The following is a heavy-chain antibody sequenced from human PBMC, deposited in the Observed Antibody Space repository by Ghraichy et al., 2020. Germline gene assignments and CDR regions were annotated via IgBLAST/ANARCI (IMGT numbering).Heavy chain of an antibody. D-gene: IGHD3-3*01. CDR1: GGSIKSSGYH. CDR3: AWSGFNYGPFDF. V-gene: IGHV4-39*01. Sequence: SETLSLTCAVSGGSIKSSGYHWVWIRQPPGEGLEWIGSMYYSGRTQYNLSLKNRVTIAADTSKNQFSLKLTSVSVADTAVYYCAWSGFNYGPFDFWGQGTLVTVSS. CDR2: MYYSGRT. J-gene: IGHJ4*02.